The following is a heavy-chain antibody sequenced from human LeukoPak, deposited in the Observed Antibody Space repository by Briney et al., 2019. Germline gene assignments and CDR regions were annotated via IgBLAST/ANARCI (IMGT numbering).Heavy chain of an antibody. D-gene: IGHD3-3*01. Sequence: AASVKVSCKSSVYTFTSYGISWVRQAPGQGLEWMGWISAYNGNTNYAQKLQGRVTMTTDTSTSTAYMELRSLRSDDTAVYYCARDSRITIFGVVIIWDYWGQGTLVTVSS. CDR1: VYTFTSYG. V-gene: IGHV1-18*01. J-gene: IGHJ4*02. CDR2: ISAYNGNT. CDR3: ARDSRITIFGVVIIWDY.